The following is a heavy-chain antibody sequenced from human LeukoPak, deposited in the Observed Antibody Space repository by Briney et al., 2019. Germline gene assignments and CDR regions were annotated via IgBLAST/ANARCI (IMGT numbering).Heavy chain of an antibody. V-gene: IGHV5-51*01. Sequence: GESLKISCRGSGYKLTSYWIGWVRQMPGKGLEWMGIIYPGDSGAKYSPSFEGHVTMSADKSIDTAYLQWSSLQASDTAMYYCARFQGGSELGDYWGQGTLVSVSP. CDR1: GYKLTSYW. CDR3: ARFQGGSELGDY. CDR2: IYPGDSGA. D-gene: IGHD1-26*01. J-gene: IGHJ4*02.